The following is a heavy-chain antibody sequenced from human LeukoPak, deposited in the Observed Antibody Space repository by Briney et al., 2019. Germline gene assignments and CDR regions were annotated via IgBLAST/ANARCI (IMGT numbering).Heavy chain of an antibody. CDR3: ARDIPDDYGDLDAFDI. CDR1: GGTFSSYA. J-gene: IGHJ3*02. CDR2: IIPILGIA. Sequence: ASVKVSCKASGGTFSSYAISWVRQAPGQGLEWMGRIIPILGIANYAQRFQGRVTITADKSTSTAYMELSSLRSEDTAVYYCARDIPDDYGDLDAFDIWGQGTMVTVSS. V-gene: IGHV1-69*04. D-gene: IGHD4-17*01.